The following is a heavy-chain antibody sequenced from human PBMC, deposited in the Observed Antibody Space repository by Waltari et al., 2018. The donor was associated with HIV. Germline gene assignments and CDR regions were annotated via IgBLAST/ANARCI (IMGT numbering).Heavy chain of an antibody. V-gene: IGHV3-48*01. CDR1: GFTSSSYS. Sequence: EVQLVESGGGLVQPGGSLRLSCAASGFTSSSYSMNWVRQAPGKGLEWGSYIRIASSTIYYADSVKGRFTISRDNAKNSLYLQMNSLRAEDTAVYYCARDRPNNSGWRYWGQGTLVTVSS. CDR2: IRIASSTI. CDR3: ARDRPNNSGWRY. J-gene: IGHJ4*02. D-gene: IGHD6-19*01.